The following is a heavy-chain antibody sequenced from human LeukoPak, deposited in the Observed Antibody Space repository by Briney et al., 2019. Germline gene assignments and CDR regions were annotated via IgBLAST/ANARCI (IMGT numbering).Heavy chain of an antibody. CDR2: ISSGSSYI. J-gene: IGHJ6*02. CDR3: ARDGARRCGMDV. D-gene: IGHD4/OR15-4a*01. V-gene: IGHV3-21*01. CDR1: GFTFSSYS. Sequence: GGSLRLSCAASGFTFSSYSMNWVRQAPGKGLEWVSSISSGSSYIYYADSVKGRFTISRDNAKNSLYLQMNSLRAEDTAVYYCARDGARRCGMDVWGQGTTVTVSS.